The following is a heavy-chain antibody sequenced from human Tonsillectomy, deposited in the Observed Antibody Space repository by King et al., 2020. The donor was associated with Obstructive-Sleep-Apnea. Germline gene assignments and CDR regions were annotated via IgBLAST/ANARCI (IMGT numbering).Heavy chain of an antibody. CDR1: GFSFGDHA. Sequence: VQLVESGGGLVQTGRSLRLSCTASGFSFGDHAMSWFRQAPGKGLEWVGFIRSQANGGTPEYAASVKGRFTVSRDDSKSIAYLQMKTLKTEDTSVYYCTRVWVEKATTPIDFWGQGTLVTVSS. D-gene: IGHD5-24*01. V-gene: IGHV3-49*03. CDR2: IRSQANGGTP. J-gene: IGHJ4*02. CDR3: TRVWVEKATTPIDF.